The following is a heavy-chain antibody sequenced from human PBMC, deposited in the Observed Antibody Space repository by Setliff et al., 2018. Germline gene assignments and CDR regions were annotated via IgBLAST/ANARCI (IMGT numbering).Heavy chain of an antibody. CDR3: ARARYCSSTSCYYYYYMDV. Sequence: PGGSLRLSCVASGFTFSRYWMSWVRQAPGKGLEWVANIKEDGSERYYVDSVMGRFTISRDNAKNTLYLQMNSLRAEDTAVYYCARARYCSSTSCYYYYYMDVWGKGTTVTVSS. CDR2: IKEDGSER. CDR1: GFTFSRYW. J-gene: IGHJ6*03. D-gene: IGHD2-2*01. V-gene: IGHV3-7*01.